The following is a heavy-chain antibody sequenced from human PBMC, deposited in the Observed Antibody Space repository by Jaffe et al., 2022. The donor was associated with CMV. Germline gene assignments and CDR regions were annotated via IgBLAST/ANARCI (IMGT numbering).Heavy chain of an antibody. D-gene: IGHD4-17*01. J-gene: IGHJ6*02. Sequence: EVQLLESGGGLVQPGESLRLSCAASGFTFSTSMINWVRQAPGKGLDWVAGFTGGGDSLYYADSVKGRFTISRDISKNTMYLQMNSLRVEDTAIYFCGHGWMAVWGQGTTVTVSS. CDR2: FTGGGDSL. CDR3: GHGWMAV. CDR1: GFTFSTSM. V-gene: IGHV3-23*01.